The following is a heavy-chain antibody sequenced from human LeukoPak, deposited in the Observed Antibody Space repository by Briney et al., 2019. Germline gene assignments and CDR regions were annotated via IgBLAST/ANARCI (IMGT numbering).Heavy chain of an antibody. V-gene: IGHV4-4*07. Sequence: PSETLSLTCTVSGNSFGDYYWSWIRQPAGKGLEWIGRIYTSGSTNYNPSLKSRVTISVDTSKNQFSLKLSSVTAADTAVYYCARVTRIAVAGIGSYFDYWGQGTLVTVSS. CDR3: ARVTRIAVAGIGSYFDY. CDR1: GNSFGDYY. CDR2: IYTSGST. D-gene: IGHD6-19*01. J-gene: IGHJ4*02.